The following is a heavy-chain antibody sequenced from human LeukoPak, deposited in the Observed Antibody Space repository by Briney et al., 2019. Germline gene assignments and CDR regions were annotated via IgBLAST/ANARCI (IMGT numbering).Heavy chain of an antibody. D-gene: IGHD1-26*01. V-gene: IGHV4-34*01. Sequence: PSETLSLTCSVSGGSISSYYWSWIRQPPGKGLEWIGEINHSGSTNYNPSLKSRVTISVDTSKNQFSLKLSSVTAADTAVYYCASVYGSYYAFDIWGQGTMVTVSS. CDR3: ASVYGSYYAFDI. CDR2: INHSGST. J-gene: IGHJ3*02. CDR1: GGSISSYY.